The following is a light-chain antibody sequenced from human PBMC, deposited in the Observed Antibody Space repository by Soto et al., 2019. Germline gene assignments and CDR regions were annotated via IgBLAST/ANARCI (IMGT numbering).Light chain of an antibody. V-gene: IGKV1-5*03. J-gene: IGKJ1*01. CDR3: QQYNSYRA. CDR2: KAS. Sequence: DIQMTQSPATLSASVGDRVTITCRASQSISSWLAWFQQKPGKAPKLLIHKASSLESGVPSRFSGSGSGTEFTLTISSLQPDDFGTYYCQQYNSYRAFGQGTKVDIK. CDR1: QSISSW.